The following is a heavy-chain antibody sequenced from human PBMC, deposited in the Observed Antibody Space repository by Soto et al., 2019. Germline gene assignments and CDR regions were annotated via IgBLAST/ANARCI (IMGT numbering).Heavy chain of an antibody. D-gene: IGHD5-18*01. CDR1: GFTLDNAW. V-gene: IGHV3-15*01. Sequence: PGGSLRRSCSASGFTLDNAWMSWVRQAPGKGLEWVGHIRSQSDGGTPDYAAPVKGRFNISRDDSQNALYVEMHSLRTEDTAVYDCTNWHSYGLDYWGQGALVTGSS. CDR3: TNWHSYGLDY. J-gene: IGHJ4*02. CDR2: IRSQSDGGTP.